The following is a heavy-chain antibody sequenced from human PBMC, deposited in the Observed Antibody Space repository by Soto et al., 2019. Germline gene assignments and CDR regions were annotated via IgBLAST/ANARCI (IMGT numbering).Heavy chain of an antibody. J-gene: IGHJ4*02. CDR2: INPRNGDT. CDR1: GYTFTGNY. V-gene: IGHV1-2*02. Sequence: QVQLVQSGAEVKKPGASVKVSCKVSGYTFTGNYMHWMRQAPGQGPEWMGWINPRNGDTDYAQKFQGRVTITMDTFISTAYMDLSRLTSDDTAIYFCVRGGGVDVVTPTRIVFDYWGQGTLLTVSS. D-gene: IGHD2-21*02. CDR3: VRGGGVDVVTPTRIVFDY.